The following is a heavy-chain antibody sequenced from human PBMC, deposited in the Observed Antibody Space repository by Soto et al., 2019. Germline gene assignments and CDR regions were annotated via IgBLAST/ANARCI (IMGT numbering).Heavy chain of an antibody. V-gene: IGHV1-24*01. J-gene: IGHJ6*02. CDR1: GYTLTELS. CDR2: FDPEDGET. D-gene: IGHD3-10*01. CDR3: APGPGSGSDYYYYGIDV. Sequence: ASGKVSCKVSGYTLTELSMHWVRQAPGKGLEWMGGFDPEDGETIYAQKFQGRVTMTEDTSTDTAYMVLSSLRSEDTAVYYCAPGPGSGSDYYYYGIDVWGQGTTVTVSS.